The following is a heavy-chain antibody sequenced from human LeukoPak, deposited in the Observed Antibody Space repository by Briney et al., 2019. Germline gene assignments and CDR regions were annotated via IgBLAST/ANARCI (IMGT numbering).Heavy chain of an antibody. CDR2: IKQDGSEK. V-gene: IGHV3-7*03. CDR1: GFTFSSYW. J-gene: IGHJ6*03. D-gene: IGHD4-17*01. CDR3: AKQNTYGDYGPYYYYYYMDV. Sequence: GGSLRLSCAASGFTFSSYWMSWVRQAPGKGLEWVANIKQDGSEKYYVDSVKGRFTISRDNSKNTLYLQMNSLRADDTAVYYCAKQNTYGDYGPYYYYYYMDVWGKGTTVTVSS.